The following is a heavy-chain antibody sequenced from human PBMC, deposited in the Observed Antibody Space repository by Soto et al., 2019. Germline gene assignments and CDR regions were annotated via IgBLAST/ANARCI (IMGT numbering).Heavy chain of an antibody. CDR2: IIPILGIA. J-gene: IGHJ6*03. Sequence: SVKVSCKASGGTFSSYTISWVRQAPGQGLEWMGRIIPILGIANYAQKFQGRVAITADKSTSTAYMELSSLRSEDTAVYYCARDRRYSYGSEKENMDVWGKGTTVTVSS. V-gene: IGHV1-69*04. CDR3: ARDRRYSYGSEKENMDV. CDR1: GGTFSSYT. D-gene: IGHD5-18*01.